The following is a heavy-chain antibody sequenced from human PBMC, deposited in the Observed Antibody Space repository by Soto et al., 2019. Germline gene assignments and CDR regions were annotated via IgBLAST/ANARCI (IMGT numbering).Heavy chain of an antibody. J-gene: IGHJ5*02. D-gene: IGHD6-13*01. CDR1: GGSISSGGYY. Sequence: QVQLQESGPGLVKPSQTLSLTCTVSGGSISSGGYYCSWIRQHPGKGLGWIGYIYYSGSTYYNPSLKSRVTISVDTSKNQFSLKLSSVTAADTAVYYCARAAHYSSPFRWFDPWGQGTLVTVSS. CDR2: IYYSGST. CDR3: ARAAHYSSPFRWFDP. V-gene: IGHV4-31*03.